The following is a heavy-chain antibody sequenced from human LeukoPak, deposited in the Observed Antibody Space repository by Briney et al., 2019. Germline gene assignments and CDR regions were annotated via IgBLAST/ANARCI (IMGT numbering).Heavy chain of an antibody. CDR1: GFNFSDSR. CDR3: VRGDWYFES. Sequence: GGSLRLSCATSGFNFSDSRMTWVRQAPGKGLQWVANINRDGTEKHFLDSIEGRFTISRDNRKKSLYLQMNSLRPQDTAVYFCVRGDWYFESWGQGTLVTVS. D-gene: IGHD2-21*01. V-gene: IGHV3-7*04. CDR2: INRDGTEK. J-gene: IGHJ4*02.